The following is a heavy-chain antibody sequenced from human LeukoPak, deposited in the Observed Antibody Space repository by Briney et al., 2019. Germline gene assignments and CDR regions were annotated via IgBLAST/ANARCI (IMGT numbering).Heavy chain of an antibody. V-gene: IGHV5-51*01. CDR1: GYSFSSYW. J-gene: IGHJ4*02. Sequence: GESLKISCKGSGYSFSSYWIGWVRQMPGKGLEWMGIIYPDDPDTRYSPSFQGQVTISADKSINTAYLQWSGLKASDTAMYYCARQGSYGLFDYWGQGTLVTVSS. D-gene: IGHD3-16*01. CDR2: IYPDDPDT. CDR3: ARQGSYGLFDY.